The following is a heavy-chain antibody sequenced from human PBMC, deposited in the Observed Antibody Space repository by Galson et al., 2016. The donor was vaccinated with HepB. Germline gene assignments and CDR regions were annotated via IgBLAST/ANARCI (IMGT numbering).Heavy chain of an antibody. V-gene: IGHV3-7*01. D-gene: IGHD3-16*01. CDR3: STWGFTLGIDH. CDR1: GFIFSDSW. J-gene: IGHJ4*02. Sequence: SLRLSCAASGFIFSDSWMSWVRQAPGKGLEWVAHINKDGSENYFVDSVKGRFSISRDNAENSLYLQMHSLKAEDTATYYCSTWGFTLGIDHWGRGIQVTVSS. CDR2: INKDGSEN.